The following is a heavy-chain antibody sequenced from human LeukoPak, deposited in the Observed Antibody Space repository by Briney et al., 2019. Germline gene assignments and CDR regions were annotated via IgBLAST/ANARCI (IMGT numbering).Heavy chain of an antibody. CDR3: AKDNSSSFDY. V-gene: IGHV3-30*18. J-gene: IGHJ4*02. CDR1: GFTFSSYG. Sequence: GGSLRLSCAASGFTFSSYGMHWVRQAPGKGLEWVAVISYDGSNKYYADSVKGRCTISRDNSKNTLYLQMNSLRAEDTAVYYCAKDNSSSFDYWGQGTLVTVSS. CDR2: ISYDGSNK. D-gene: IGHD6-13*01.